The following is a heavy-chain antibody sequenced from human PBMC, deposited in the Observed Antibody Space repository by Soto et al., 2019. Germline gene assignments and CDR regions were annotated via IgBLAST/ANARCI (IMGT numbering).Heavy chain of an antibody. Sequence: QVQLQQWGAGLLKPSETLSLTCAVYGGSFSGYYWSWIRQPPGKGLEWIGEINHSGSTNYTPSLKSRVTISVDTSKNQFSLKLSSVTAADTAVYYCARGTPITMVRGVIKSYYYYSMDVWGKGTTVTVSS. J-gene: IGHJ6*03. CDR1: GGSFSGYY. V-gene: IGHV4-34*01. CDR3: ARGTPITMVRGVIKSYYYYSMDV. D-gene: IGHD3-10*01. CDR2: INHSGST.